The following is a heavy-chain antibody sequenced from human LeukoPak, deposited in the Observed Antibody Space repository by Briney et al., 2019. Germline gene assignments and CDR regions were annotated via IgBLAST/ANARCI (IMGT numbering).Heavy chain of an antibody. CDR1: GLTFSKAW. CDR3: TTMTKRELVRFDY. D-gene: IGHD1-7*01. Sequence: GGSLRLFCAVSGLTFSKAWMSWVRQAPGKGLEWVGRIKSKTEGGTTDYAAPVKGRFTISRDDSKNTLYLHMNTLKTEDTAVYYCTTMTKRELVRFDYWGQGALVTVSS. J-gene: IGHJ4*02. CDR2: IKSKTEGGTT. V-gene: IGHV3-15*01.